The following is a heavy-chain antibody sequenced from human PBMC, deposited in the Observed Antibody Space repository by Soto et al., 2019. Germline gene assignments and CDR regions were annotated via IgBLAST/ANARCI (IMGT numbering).Heavy chain of an antibody. CDR2: IIPISDTT. Sequence: SVKVSCKASGGTFSSYAISWVRQAPGQGLEWMGGIIPISDTTNYAQKFQGRVTITADESTSTAYMELSSLRSEDTAVYYCARGYSSSLIYYFDYWGQGTLVTVSS. CDR1: GGTFSSYA. CDR3: ARGYSSSLIYYFDY. V-gene: IGHV1-69*13. D-gene: IGHD6-13*01. J-gene: IGHJ4*02.